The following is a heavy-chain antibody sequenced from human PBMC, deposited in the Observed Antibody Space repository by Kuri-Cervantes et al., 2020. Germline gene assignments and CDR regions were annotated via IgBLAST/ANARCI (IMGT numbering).Heavy chain of an antibody. Sequence: GGSLRLSCAASDFTFSTYAMSWVRQAPGKGLEWVSTLSGSGGTTYYADSVKGRFTIPRDNSKNTLYLQMNSLRAEDTAVYYCARDGPNGRYYYSYYGMDVWGQGTTVTVSS. CDR3: ARDGPNGRYYYSYYGMDV. D-gene: IGHD2-8*01. V-gene: IGHV3-23*01. J-gene: IGHJ6*02. CDR1: DFTFSTYA. CDR2: LSGSGGTT.